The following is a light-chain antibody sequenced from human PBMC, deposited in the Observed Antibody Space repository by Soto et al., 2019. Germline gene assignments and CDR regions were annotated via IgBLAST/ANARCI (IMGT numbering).Light chain of an antibody. Sequence: EIVMTQSPVTLSASPGERATLSCRASQSVSSNLAWYQQKPGQAPRLLIYGASTRATGFPARFSGSGSGTEFTLTISSLQSEDFAVYYCQQYNNWPPWTFGQGTKVEIK. CDR2: GAS. CDR1: QSVSSN. V-gene: IGKV3-15*01. J-gene: IGKJ1*01. CDR3: QQYNNWPPWT.